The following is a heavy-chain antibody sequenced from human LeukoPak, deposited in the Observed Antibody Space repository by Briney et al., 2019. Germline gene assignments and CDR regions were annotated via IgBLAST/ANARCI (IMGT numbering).Heavy chain of an antibody. D-gene: IGHD2-2*03. CDR1: GYTFTSYY. V-gene: IGHV1-46*01. CDR3: ARDLAGYCSSTSCYAKSWFDP. CDR2: INPSGGST. J-gene: IGHJ5*02. Sequence: ASVKVSCKASGYTFTSYYMHWVRQAPGQGLEWMGIINPSGGSTSYAQKFQGRVTMTRDTSTSTVYMELSSLRSEGTAVYYCARDLAGYCSSTSCYAKSWFDPWAREPWSPSPQ.